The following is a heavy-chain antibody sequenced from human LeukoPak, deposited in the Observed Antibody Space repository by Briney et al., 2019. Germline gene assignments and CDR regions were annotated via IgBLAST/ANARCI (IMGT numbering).Heavy chain of an antibody. CDR2: ISYDGSNK. D-gene: IGHD1-26*01. CDR3: AKDARSESRAFDI. CDR1: GFTFSSYG. V-gene: IGHV3-30*18. J-gene: IGHJ3*02. Sequence: PGRSLRLSCAASGFTFSSYGMHWVRQAPGKGLEWVAVISYDGSNKYYADSVKGRFTISRGNSKNTLYLQMNRLRAEDTAVYYCAKDARSESRAFDIWGQETMVTVSS.